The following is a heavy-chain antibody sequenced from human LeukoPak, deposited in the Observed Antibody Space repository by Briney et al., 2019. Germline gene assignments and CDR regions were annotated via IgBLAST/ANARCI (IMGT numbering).Heavy chain of an antibody. CDR3: MLRSCSSTSCYVLDY. D-gene: IGHD2-2*01. Sequence: PSETLSLTCAVYGGSFSGYYWSWIRQPPGKGLEWIGEINHSGSTNYNPSLKSRVTISVDTSKNQFSLKLSSVTAADTAVYYCMLRSCSSTSCYVLDYWGQGTLVTVSS. J-gene: IGHJ4*02. V-gene: IGHV4-34*01. CDR2: INHSGST. CDR1: GGSFSGYY.